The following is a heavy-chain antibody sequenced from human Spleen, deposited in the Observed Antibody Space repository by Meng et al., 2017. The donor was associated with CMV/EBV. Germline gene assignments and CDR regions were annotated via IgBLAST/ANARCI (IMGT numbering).Heavy chain of an antibody. CDR1: KFDFSMYT. CDR3: ARDRGVNDYFDY. D-gene: IGHD3-10*01. Sequence: GESLKISCAASKFDFSMYTMNWVRQAPGKGLEWVSSISNSGTYIYYADSVKGRFTISMKNAKNSLYLQMNSLRAEDTAVYYCARDRGVNDYFDYWGQGTLVTVSS. J-gene: IGHJ4*02. CDR2: ISNSGTYI. V-gene: IGHV3-21*04.